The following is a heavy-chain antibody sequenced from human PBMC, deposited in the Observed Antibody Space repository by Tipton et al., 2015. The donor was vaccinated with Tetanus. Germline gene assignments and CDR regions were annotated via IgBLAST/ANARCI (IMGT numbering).Heavy chain of an antibody. CDR1: GASIGSRGYY. V-gene: IGHV4-31*03. CDR2: IYSSGSS. Sequence: LTCTVSGASIGSRGYYWSWIRRHPGKGLEWVGYIYSSGSSYYNPALKGRGSITIDTSRNQFSLHLSSVTAADTGVYFCARDSGGYSGYDSWGQGTLVTVSS. J-gene: IGHJ4*02. CDR3: ARDSGGYSGYDS. D-gene: IGHD5-12*01.